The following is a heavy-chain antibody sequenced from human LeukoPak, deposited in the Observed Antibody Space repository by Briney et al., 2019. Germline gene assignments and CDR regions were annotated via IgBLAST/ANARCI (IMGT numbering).Heavy chain of an antibody. D-gene: IGHD6-6*01. CDR2: IYAGGST. CDR1: GFTVSNNY. J-gene: IGHJ6*02. Sequence: PGGSLRLSCAASGFTVSNNYMSWVRQAPGKGLEWVSVIYAGGSTYYADSVKGRFTISRDNSKNTLYLQMNSLRAEDTAVYYCAREFYIAARPYYYYYGMDVWGQGTTVTVSS. CDR3: AREFYIAARPYYYYYGMDV. V-gene: IGHV3-53*01.